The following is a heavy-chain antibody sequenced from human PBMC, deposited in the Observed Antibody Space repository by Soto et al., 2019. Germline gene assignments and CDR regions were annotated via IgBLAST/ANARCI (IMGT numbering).Heavy chain of an antibody. D-gene: IGHD3-9*01. CDR3: ARGDYDLSTGYSYYYGMDV. CDR1: GYIFTSYS. Sequence: QVHLGQSGAAVKKPGASVKVSCKASGYIFTSYSIHWVYQAPGQGLQWVGWINTDNGDTKYSQKFQDRVTISRDTSATTAYMERTSLTSEDTAVYYCARGDYDLSTGYSYYYGMDVWGQGTAVTVSS. CDR2: INTDNGDT. V-gene: IGHV1-3*04. J-gene: IGHJ6*02.